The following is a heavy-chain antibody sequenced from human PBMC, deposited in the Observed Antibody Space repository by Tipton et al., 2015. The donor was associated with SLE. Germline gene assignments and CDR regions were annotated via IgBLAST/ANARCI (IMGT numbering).Heavy chain of an antibody. CDR2: ISAYNGNT. CDR1: GYTFTSYD. D-gene: IGHD2-2*02. Sequence: QVQLVQSGAEVKKPGASVKVSCKASGYTFTSYDISWVRQAPGQGLEWMGWISAYNGNTNYAQKLQGRVTMTTDTSTSTAYMELRSLRSDDTAVYYCAREWLGVPAAISYYYYYYGMDVWGQGTTVTVSS. V-gene: IGHV1-18*01. CDR3: AREWLGVPAAISYYYYYYGMDV. J-gene: IGHJ6*02.